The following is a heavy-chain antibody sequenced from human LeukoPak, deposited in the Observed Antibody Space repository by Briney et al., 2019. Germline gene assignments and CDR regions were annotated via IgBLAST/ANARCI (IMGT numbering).Heavy chain of an antibody. V-gene: IGHV4-59*01. CDR3: ARGRDGYNYSY. J-gene: IGHJ4*02. D-gene: IGHD5-24*01. Sequence: SETLSLTCTVSGXSISSYYGSWIRQPPGKGLEWTGYIYYSGSTNYNPSLKSRVTISVDTSKNQFSLKLSSVTAADTAVYYCARGRDGYNYSYWGQGTLVTVSS. CDR2: IYYSGST. CDR1: GXSISSYY.